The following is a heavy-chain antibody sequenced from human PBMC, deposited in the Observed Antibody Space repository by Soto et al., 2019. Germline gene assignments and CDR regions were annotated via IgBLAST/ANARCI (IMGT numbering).Heavy chain of an antibody. Sequence: QVQLVQSGAEVKKPGASVKVSCKASGYTFTHYYIHWVRQAPGQGLEWMGMINPSGGSTDYAQKFQGRVTMTTDTCTSTVYMELSSLRSYDPAVYYCARPPFPGCINGVCYPCDHWGQGTLVTVSS. V-gene: IGHV1-46*01. D-gene: IGHD2-8*01. CDR2: INPSGGST. J-gene: IGHJ4*02. CDR3: ARPPFPGCINGVCYPCDH. CDR1: GYTFTHYY.